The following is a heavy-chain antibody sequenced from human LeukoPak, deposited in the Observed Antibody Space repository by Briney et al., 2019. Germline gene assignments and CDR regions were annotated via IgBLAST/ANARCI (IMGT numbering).Heavy chain of an antibody. V-gene: IGHV3-49*04. D-gene: IGHD6-13*01. CDR1: GFTFGDYA. CDR2: IRSKAYGGTT. Sequence: GSLRLSCTASGFTFGDYAMSWVRQAPGKGLEWVGFIRSKAYGGTTEYAASVKGRFTISRDDSKSIAYLQMNSLKTEDTAVYYCTRARSAGLYYFDYWGQGTLVTVSS. J-gene: IGHJ4*02. CDR3: TRARSAGLYYFDY.